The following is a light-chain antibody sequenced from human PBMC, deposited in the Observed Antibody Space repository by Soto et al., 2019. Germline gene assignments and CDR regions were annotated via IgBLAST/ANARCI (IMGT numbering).Light chain of an antibody. Sequence: QAVVTQPPSVSGAPGQRVTISCTGSSSNIGAGYDVHWYQHLPGTAPRLLIYGNTNRPSGVPDRFSASKSGTSASLAITGLQAEDEGEYYCQSYDSRLTSPVVFGGGTKVTVL. J-gene: IGLJ2*01. CDR1: SSNIGAGYD. V-gene: IGLV1-40*01. CDR3: QSYDSRLTSPVV. CDR2: GNT.